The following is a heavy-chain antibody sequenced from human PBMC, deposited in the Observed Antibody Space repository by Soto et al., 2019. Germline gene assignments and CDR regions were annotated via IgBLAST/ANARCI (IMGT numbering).Heavy chain of an antibody. D-gene: IGHD2-21*02. CDR2: IYYSGST. CDR3: SSVAIAVTGGADY. J-gene: IGHJ4*02. CDR1: GGSISSGDYY. Sequence: QVQLQESGPGLVKPSQTLSLTCTVSGGSISSGDYYWSWLRQPPGKGLEWIGYIYYSGSTYYNPSLKSRVTISVDTSKNQFSLKLSSVTAADTAVYYCSSVAIAVTGGADYWGQGTLVTVSS. V-gene: IGHV4-30-4*01.